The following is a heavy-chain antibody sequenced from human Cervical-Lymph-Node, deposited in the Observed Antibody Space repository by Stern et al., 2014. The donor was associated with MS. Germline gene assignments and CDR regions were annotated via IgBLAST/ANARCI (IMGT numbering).Heavy chain of an antibody. J-gene: IGHJ4*02. D-gene: IGHD3-22*01. CDR2: IYYSGST. CDR1: GGAISNYY. Sequence: QVQLQESGPGLVKPSETLSLTCTVSGGAISNYYWSWIRQPPGKGLEWIGYIYYSGSTNYNPSLKSRVTISVDTSRNQISLRLTSVTAADTAVYYCARERSYYDASGYPIGHFDYWGQGTLVTVSS. CDR3: ARERSYYDASGYPIGHFDY. V-gene: IGHV4-59*01.